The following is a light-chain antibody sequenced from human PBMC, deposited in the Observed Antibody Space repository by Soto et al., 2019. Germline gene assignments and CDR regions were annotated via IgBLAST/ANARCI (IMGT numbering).Light chain of an antibody. CDR2: DAS. CDR3: QQRSNWPPIT. CDR1: QSVSSY. V-gene: IGKV3-11*01. Sequence: EIVLTQSPATLSLSPGERATLSCRASQSVSSYLGWYQQKPGQAPRLLIYDASNRATGIPARFSGSGSGTDFTLTISSLEPKDFAVYYCQQRSNWPPITFGGGTKVEIK. J-gene: IGKJ4*01.